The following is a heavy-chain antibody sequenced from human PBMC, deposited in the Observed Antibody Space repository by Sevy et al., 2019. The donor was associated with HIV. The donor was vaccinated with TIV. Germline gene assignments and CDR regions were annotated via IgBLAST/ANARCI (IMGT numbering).Heavy chain of an antibody. Sequence: GGSLRLSCAASEFAFSGYWMSWVRQAPGKGLEWVANINQDGSEKYFADSVKGRFTISRDNAKNSLYLQMNSLRAEDTAVYYCARPAYGDYAALDYWGQGTLVTVSS. D-gene: IGHD4-17*01. CDR3: ARPAYGDYAALDY. CDR2: INQDGSEK. J-gene: IGHJ4*02. CDR1: EFAFSGYW. V-gene: IGHV3-7*01.